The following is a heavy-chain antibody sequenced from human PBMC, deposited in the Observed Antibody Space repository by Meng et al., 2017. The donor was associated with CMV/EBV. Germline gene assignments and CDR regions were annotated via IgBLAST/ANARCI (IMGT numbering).Heavy chain of an antibody. CDR2: IYPGDSDT. CDR3: ARQIPNYYGSGSYYRLGWFDP. V-gene: IGHV5-51*01. Sequence: GESLKISCKGSGYSFTSYWIGWVRQMPGKGLEWMGIIYPGDSDTRCSPSFQGQVTISADKSISTAYLQWSSLKASDTAMYYCARQIPNYYGSGSYYRLGWFDPWGQGTLVTVSS. CDR1: GYSFTSYW. D-gene: IGHD3-10*01. J-gene: IGHJ5*02.